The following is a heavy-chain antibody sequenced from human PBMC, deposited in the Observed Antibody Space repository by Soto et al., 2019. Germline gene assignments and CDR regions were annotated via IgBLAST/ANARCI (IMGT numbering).Heavy chain of an antibody. V-gene: IGHV5-51*01. D-gene: IGHD2-2*01. Sequence: EXLKISCKCSGYXFTSYLVGWVRHMPGKGLELIGIIYPGDSDTRYSPSFKGQVTTSADKPISTAYLPWSSLKASDTAMYYCARQRASDCSSTSCRNWFDPWGQGTLVTVSS. J-gene: IGHJ5*02. CDR3: ARQRASDCSSTSCRNWFDP. CDR1: GYXFTSYL. CDR2: IYPGDSDT.